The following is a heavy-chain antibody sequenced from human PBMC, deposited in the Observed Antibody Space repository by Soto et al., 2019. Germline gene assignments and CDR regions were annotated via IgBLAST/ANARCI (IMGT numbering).Heavy chain of an antibody. J-gene: IGHJ4*02. CDR3: AKSLTTVTTSIDY. V-gene: IGHV3-23*01. D-gene: IGHD4-17*01. Sequence: GGSLRLSCAVSGFTFSSYAMSWVRQAPGKGLEWVSTISGSGVTTYYADSVKGRFTISRDNSKNTLYLQLDSLRAEDTAVYYCAKSLTTVTTSIDYWGQGTLVTVSS. CDR2: ISGSGVTT. CDR1: GFTFSSYA.